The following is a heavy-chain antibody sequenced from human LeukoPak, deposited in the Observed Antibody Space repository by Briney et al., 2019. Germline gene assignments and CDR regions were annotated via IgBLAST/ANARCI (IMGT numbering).Heavy chain of an antibody. CDR1: GYIFAHNG. CDR3: ARDGGVVVVVAASNPLDY. D-gene: IGHD2-15*01. Sequence: GASVRVSCKTSGYIFAHNGISWVRQAPGQGPEWMGWISAYNGDTNYAQNFQGRVTMTRDTSTSTVYMELRSLRSDDTAVYYCARDGGVVVVVAASNPLDYWGQGTLVTVSS. CDR2: ISAYNGDT. J-gene: IGHJ4*02. V-gene: IGHV1-18*01.